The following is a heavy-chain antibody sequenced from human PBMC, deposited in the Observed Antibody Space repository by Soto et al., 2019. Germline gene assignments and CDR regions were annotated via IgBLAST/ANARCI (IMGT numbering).Heavy chain of an antibody. CDR2: IYYSGST. V-gene: IGHV4-59*01. D-gene: IGHD2-2*01. Sequence: ETLSLTCTVSGGSISGYYWNWIRQPPGKGLEWIGYIYYSGSTNYNPSLKSRVTISVDTSKNQFSLRLTSVTAADTAVYYCARGLKPSRGHPAPFAFWGQRTLVIVSS. CDR1: GGSISGYY. J-gene: IGHJ4*02. CDR3: ARGLKPSRGHPAPFAF.